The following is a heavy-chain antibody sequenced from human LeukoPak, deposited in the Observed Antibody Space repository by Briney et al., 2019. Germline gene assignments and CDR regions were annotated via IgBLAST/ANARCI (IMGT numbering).Heavy chain of an antibody. D-gene: IGHD2-2*01. CDR3: ARRPIAVVPAALGYWYFDL. CDR1: GGSISSSSYY. CDR2: IYYSGST. V-gene: IGHV4-39*07. J-gene: IGHJ2*01. Sequence: SETLSLTCTVSGGSISSSSYYWGWIRQPPGKGLEWIGSIYYSGSTYYNPSLKSRVTISVDTSKNQFSLKLSSVTAADTAVYYCARRPIAVVPAALGYWYFDLWGRGTLVTVSS.